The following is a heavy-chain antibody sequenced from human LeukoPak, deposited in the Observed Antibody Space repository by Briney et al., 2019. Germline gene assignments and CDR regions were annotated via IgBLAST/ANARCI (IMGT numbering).Heavy chain of an antibody. CDR2: INHSGST. J-gene: IGHJ4*02. V-gene: IGHV4-34*01. CDR1: GGSFSGYY. D-gene: IGHD6-19*01. Sequence: SETLSLTCAVYGGSFSGYYWSWIRQPPGKGLEWIGEINHSGSTNYNPSLKSRVTISVDTSRNQFSLKLSSVTAADTAVYYCARSYSSGWYLGYWGQGTLVTVSS. CDR3: ARSYSSGWYLGY.